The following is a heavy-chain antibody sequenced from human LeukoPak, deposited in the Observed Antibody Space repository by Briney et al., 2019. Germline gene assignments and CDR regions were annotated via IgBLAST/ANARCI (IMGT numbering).Heavy chain of an antibody. CDR1: GYTFTGYY. CDR3: ATPRKGDSSGDY. Sequence: GASVNVSCKASGYTFTGYYMHWVRQAPGQGLEWMGWINPNSGGTNYAQKFQGRVTMTRDTSSSTAYMELSRLRSDDTAVYYCATPRKGDSSGDYWGQGTLVTVSS. J-gene: IGHJ4*02. D-gene: IGHD6-19*01. V-gene: IGHV1-2*02. CDR2: INPNSGGT.